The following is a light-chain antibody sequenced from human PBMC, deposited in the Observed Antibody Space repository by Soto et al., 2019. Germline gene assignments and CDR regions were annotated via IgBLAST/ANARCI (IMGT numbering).Light chain of an antibody. Sequence: DIQMTQSPSTLSASVGDRVTITCRASENISRWLAWYQQKPGKAPKVLIYEASSLSSGVPSRFGGSGSGTEFTLTISGVQPDDFAAYYCQQYNSYSPYTFGQGTKLDIK. J-gene: IGKJ2*01. CDR2: EAS. V-gene: IGKV1-5*01. CDR3: QQYNSYSPYT. CDR1: ENISRW.